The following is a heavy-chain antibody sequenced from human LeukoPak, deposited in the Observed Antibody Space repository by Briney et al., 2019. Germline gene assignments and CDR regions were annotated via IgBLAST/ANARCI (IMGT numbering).Heavy chain of an antibody. CDR3: DRAGYSRGVGATTLDY. CDR1: GGSISNGDYY. CDR2: IYYSGST. V-gene: IGHV4-30-4*01. J-gene: IGHJ4*01. D-gene: IGHD1-26*01. Sequence: PSETLSLTCTVSGGSISNGDYYWSWIRQPPGKGLEWIGYIYYSGSTYDKPSLNSRLTISVDTTKNQFSLKLISVTAADTAVYYCDRAGYSRGVGATTLDYWGQGTLVTVSS.